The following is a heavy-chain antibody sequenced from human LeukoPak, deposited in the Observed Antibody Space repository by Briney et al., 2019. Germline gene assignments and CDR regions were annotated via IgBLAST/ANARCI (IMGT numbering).Heavy chain of an antibody. J-gene: IGHJ4*02. CDR2: ISASGTTT. D-gene: IGHD3-10*01. Sequence: GGTLRLSCAASGFMFTDHALSWVRQAPGKGLEWVSSISASGTTTYYAESVRGRFTISRDNSKNTVYLQMNSLRADDTALYYCARVLTLWFGALDSWGQGRMVSV. CDR3: ARVLTLWFGALDS. V-gene: IGHV3-23*01. CDR1: GFMFTDHA.